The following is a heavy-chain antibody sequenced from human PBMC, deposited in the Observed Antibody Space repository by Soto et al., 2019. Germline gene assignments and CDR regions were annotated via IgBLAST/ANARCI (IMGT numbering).Heavy chain of an antibody. D-gene: IGHD6-19*01. CDR2: ISWDSGSI. CDR1: GFTFESYA. Sequence: EVQLVESGGGSVQPGRYLRLSCVASGFTFESYAMHWVRQVPGKGLEWVSGISWDSGSIGYEDSVKGRFTISRDNAQKSLYLEMNRLRVEDTAFYYCVKDIHEQWLVSHFEYWGQGALVTVSS. V-gene: IGHV3-9*01. J-gene: IGHJ4*02. CDR3: VKDIHEQWLVSHFEY.